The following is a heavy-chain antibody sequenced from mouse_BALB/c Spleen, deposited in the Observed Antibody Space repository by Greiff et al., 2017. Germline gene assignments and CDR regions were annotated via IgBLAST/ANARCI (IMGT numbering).Heavy chain of an antibody. D-gene: IGHD3-2*01. V-gene: IGHV14-3*02. Sequence: EVKLVESGAELVKPGASVKLSCTASGFNIKDTYMHWVKQRPEQGLEWIGRIDPANGNTKYDPKFQGKATITADTSSNTAYLQLSSLTSEDTAVYYCARTARATFFGYWGQGTTLTVSS. CDR1: GFNIKDTY. J-gene: IGHJ2*01. CDR3: ARTARATFFGY. CDR2: IDPANGNT.